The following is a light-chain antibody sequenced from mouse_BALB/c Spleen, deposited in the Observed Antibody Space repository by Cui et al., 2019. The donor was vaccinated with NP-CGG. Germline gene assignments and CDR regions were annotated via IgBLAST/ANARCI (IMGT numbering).Light chain of an antibody. CDR1: TGAVTTSNY. Sequence: QAVVTQESALTTSPGETVTLTCRSSTGAVTTSNYANWVQEKPDHLFTGLIGGSKNRVSGVPAMFSGSLIGDKAALTITGAQTEDEAIYFCALWYSNHWVFGGGTKLTVL. J-gene: IGLJ1*01. CDR2: GSK. V-gene: IGLV1*01. CDR3: ALWYSNHWV.